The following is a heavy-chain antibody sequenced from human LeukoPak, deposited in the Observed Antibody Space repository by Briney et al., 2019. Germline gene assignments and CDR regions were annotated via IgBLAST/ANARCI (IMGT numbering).Heavy chain of an antibody. CDR1: GGSISSGGYY. V-gene: IGHV4-61*09. J-gene: IGHJ6*03. Sequence: SETLSLTCTVSGGSISSGGYYWTWIRRPAGKGLEWIGHMYSSGSTSYNPSLKSRVTISVDTSKKQFSLKLSSVTAADTAVYYCARDDYCYYYMDVWGKGTTVTVSS. CDR2: MYSSGST. CDR3: ARDDYCYYYMDV.